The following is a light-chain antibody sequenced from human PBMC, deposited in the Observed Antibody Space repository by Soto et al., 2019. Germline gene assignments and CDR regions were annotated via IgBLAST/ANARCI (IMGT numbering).Light chain of an antibody. V-gene: IGKV3-20*01. CDR3: QQSGSSPGFT. J-gene: IGKJ3*01. CDR2: GAS. CDR1: QSVSSSY. Sequence: EIVLTQSPGTLSLSPGERATLSCRASQSVSSSYLAWYQQKPGQAPRLLIYGASSRATGIPDRFSGSGSGTDFTLTISRLEPVDFAVYYCQQSGSSPGFTFGPGTKVDIK.